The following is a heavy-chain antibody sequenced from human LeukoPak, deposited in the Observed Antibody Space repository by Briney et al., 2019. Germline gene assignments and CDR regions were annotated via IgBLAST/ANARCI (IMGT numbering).Heavy chain of an antibody. CDR2: IYYGGNT. D-gene: IGHD3-10*01. CDR1: GDSINSYTYSSINSTTYY. V-gene: IGHV4-39*01. CDR3: ARQIARGYGINFYCMDV. J-gene: IGHJ6*03. Sequence: PSETLSLTCTLSGDSINSYTYSSINSTTYYWGWIRQAPGKGLEWIGNIYYGGNTYYNPSLKNRLTISVDTSKNQFSLRLSPVTATDTAVYYCARQIARGYGINFYCMDVWGKGTTVTVSS.